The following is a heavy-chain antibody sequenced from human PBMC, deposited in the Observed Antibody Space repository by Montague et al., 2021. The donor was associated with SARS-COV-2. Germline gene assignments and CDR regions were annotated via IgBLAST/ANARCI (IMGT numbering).Heavy chain of an antibody. CDR3: ARIKWELLSSYDCGMDV. J-gene: IGHJ6*02. V-gene: IGHV2-70*01. D-gene: IGHD1-26*01. CDR2: IDWDDDK. Sequence: PALVKPTQTLTLTCTFSGFSLSTSGMCVSWIRQPPGKALEWLAPIDWDDDKYYSTSLKTRLPISKDTSKNQLVLTMTNMDPVDTATYYCARIKWELLSSYDCGMDVWGQGTTVTVSS. CDR1: GFSLSTSGMC.